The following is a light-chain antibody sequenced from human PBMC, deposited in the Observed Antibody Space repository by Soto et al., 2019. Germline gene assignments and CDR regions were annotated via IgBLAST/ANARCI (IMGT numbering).Light chain of an antibody. Sequence: EIVMTQSPAILSVSPGEGATLSCRASQSISSKLAWYQQKPGQTPSLLIYGTSTRATGIPARFSGSGSGTDFTLTISRLEPEDFAVYYCQQYGSSWTFGQGTKVDIK. J-gene: IGKJ1*01. CDR3: QQYGSSWT. V-gene: IGKV3D-15*01. CDR2: GTS. CDR1: QSISSK.